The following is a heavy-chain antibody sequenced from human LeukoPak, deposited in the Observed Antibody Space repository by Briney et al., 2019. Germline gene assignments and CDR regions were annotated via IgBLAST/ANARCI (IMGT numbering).Heavy chain of an antibody. D-gene: IGHD2-15*01. CDR2: IIPILGIA. CDR1: GGTFSSYT. CDR3: ARGVRYCSGGSCREEFDP. Sequence: SVKVSCKASGGTFSSYTISWVRQAPGQGLEWMRRIIPILGIANYAQKFQGRVTIIADKSTSTAYMELSSLRSEDTAVYYCARGVRYCSGGSCREEFDPWGQGTLVTVSS. V-gene: IGHV1-69*02. J-gene: IGHJ5*02.